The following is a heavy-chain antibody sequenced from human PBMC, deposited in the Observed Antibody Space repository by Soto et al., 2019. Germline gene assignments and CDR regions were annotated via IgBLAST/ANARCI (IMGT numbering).Heavy chain of an antibody. J-gene: IGHJ4*02. CDR2: INHSGST. CDR3: ARGRYDILTG. CDR1: GGSFSGYY. Sequence: ASETLSLTCAVYGGSFSGYYWSWIRQPPGKGLEWIGEINHSGSTNYNPSLKSRVTISVDTSKNQFSLKLSSVTAADTAVYYCARGRYDILTGWGQGTLVTVSS. D-gene: IGHD3-9*01. V-gene: IGHV4-34*01.